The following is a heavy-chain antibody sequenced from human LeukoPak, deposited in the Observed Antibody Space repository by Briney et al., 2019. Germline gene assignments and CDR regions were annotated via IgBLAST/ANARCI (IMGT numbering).Heavy chain of an antibody. Sequence: GGSLRLSCAASGFTFNTFNMNWVRQAPGKGLEWVSSITSGGDYIYYADSVKGRFTISRDNAKNSLYLQMNSLRAEDTAVYYCARHDILTGYYRGGFDYWGQGTLVTVSS. J-gene: IGHJ4*02. CDR3: ARHDILTGYYRGGFDY. V-gene: IGHV3-21*04. CDR2: ITSGGDYI. CDR1: GFTFNTFN. D-gene: IGHD3-9*01.